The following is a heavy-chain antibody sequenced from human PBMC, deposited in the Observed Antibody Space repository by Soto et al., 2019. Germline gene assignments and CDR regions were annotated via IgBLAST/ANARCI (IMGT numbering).Heavy chain of an antibody. CDR2: IYNSGST. J-gene: IGHJ4*02. V-gene: IGHV4-59*01. CDR3: ARQQAGAGVEC. CDR1: GGSISSYY. D-gene: IGHD6-13*01. Sequence: PSETLSLTCTVSGGSISSYYWSWIRKPPGKGLEWIGYIYNSGSTNYNPSLKSRVTISVDTSKNQFSLKLSSVTAADTAVYYCARQQAGAGVECWGQGTRGTVSS.